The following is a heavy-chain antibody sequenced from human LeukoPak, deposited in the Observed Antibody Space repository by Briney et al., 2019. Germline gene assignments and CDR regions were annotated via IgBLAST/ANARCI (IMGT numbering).Heavy chain of an antibody. V-gene: IGHV3-48*03. D-gene: IGHD3-10*01. CDR3: ARGTYYYASDAFDI. Sequence: GGSLRLSCAASGFTFSSYEMNWVRQAPGKGLEWVSYISSSGSTIYYADSVKGRFTISRDNAKNSLYLQMNSLRAEDTAVYYCARGTYYYASDAFDIWGQGTMVTVSS. CDR2: ISSSGSTI. J-gene: IGHJ3*02. CDR1: GFTFSSYE.